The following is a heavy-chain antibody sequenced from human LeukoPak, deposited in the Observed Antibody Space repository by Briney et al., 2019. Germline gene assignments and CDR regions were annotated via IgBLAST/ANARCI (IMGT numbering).Heavy chain of an antibody. D-gene: IGHD3-22*01. CDR3: ARNADDSGSYPYFDY. V-gene: IGHV4-59*01. CDR1: GGSISSYY. Sequence: SETLSLTCTVSGGSISSYYWSWIRQPPGKELEWIGYIYHSGSTNYNPSPKSRVTISQDTSKNQFSLKLSSVTAADTAVYYCARNADDSGSYPYFDYWGQGTLVTVSS. J-gene: IGHJ4*02. CDR2: IYHSGST.